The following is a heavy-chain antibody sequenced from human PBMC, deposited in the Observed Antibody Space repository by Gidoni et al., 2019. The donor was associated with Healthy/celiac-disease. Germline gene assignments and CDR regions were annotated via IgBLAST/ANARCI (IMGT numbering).Heavy chain of an antibody. Sequence: QVHLVQSGAEVKKPGASVTVSSKASGNSFPTQPMHWVRQAPGQRLEWMGWINAGNGNTKYSQKFQGRVTITRDTSASTAYMELRSLRSEDTAVYFCARGLKLITAAGTDYFDYWGQGTLVTVSS. J-gene: IGHJ4*02. CDR1: GNSFPTQP. V-gene: IGHV1-3*01. CDR3: ARGLKLITAAGTDYFDY. D-gene: IGHD6-13*01. CDR2: INAGNGNT.